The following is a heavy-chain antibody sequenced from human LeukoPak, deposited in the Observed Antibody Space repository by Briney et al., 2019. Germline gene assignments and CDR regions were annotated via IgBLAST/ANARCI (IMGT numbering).Heavy chain of an antibody. D-gene: IGHD6-19*01. CDR2: VSLDGIT. J-gene: IGHJ6*01. V-gene: IGHV4-4*02. CDR3: ARVSSAPRSYFALDV. Sequence: SETLSLTCVFSGDSISDDSVNKNNWLNWVRQAPGKGLEWIGDVSLDGITNYNPSLLGRVTISLDKSAKQVSLRLTSVTAADTGIYYCARVSSAPRSYFALDVWGQGTTVTVSS. CDR1: GDSISDDSVNKNNW.